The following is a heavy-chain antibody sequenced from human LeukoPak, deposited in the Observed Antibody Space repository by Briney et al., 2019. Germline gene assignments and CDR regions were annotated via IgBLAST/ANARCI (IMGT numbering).Heavy chain of an antibody. D-gene: IGHD4-17*01. CDR3: ARGSGYGDSPGLH. CDR2: INPNSGGS. J-gene: IGHJ4*02. V-gene: IGHV1-2*06. CDR1: GYTFTDYY. Sequence: ASVKVSCKASGYTFTDYYMHWVRQARGQGLEWMGRINPNSGGSNYAQKFQDRVTMTRDTSISTAYMALNSLRSDDAAVYYCARGSGYGDSPGLHWGQGALVTVSS.